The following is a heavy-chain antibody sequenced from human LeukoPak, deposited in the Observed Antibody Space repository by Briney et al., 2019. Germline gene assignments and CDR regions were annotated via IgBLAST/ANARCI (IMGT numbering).Heavy chain of an antibody. V-gene: IGHV3-30*02. D-gene: IGHD2-15*01. CDR3: AKDRGRYCSGGSCYTTHHFDY. CDR1: GFTFSSYG. Sequence: PGGSLRLSCAASGFTFSSYGMHWVRQAPGKGLEWVAFIRYDGSNKYYADSVKGRFTISRDNSKNTLYLQMNSLRAEDTAVYYCAKDRGRYCSGGSCYTTHHFDYWGQGTLVTVSS. J-gene: IGHJ4*02. CDR2: IRYDGSNK.